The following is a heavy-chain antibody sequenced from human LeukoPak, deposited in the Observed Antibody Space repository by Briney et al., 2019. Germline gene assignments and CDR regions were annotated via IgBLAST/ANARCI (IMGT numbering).Heavy chain of an antibody. V-gene: IGHV3-43*01. CDR1: GFTFDDYT. Sequence: GGSLRLSCAASGFTFDDYTMHWVRQAPGKGLEWVSLISWDGGSTYYADSVKGRFTISRDNNKNSLYLQMNSLRTEDTALYYCAKDRAKWEPRENYFDYWGQGTLVTVSS. D-gene: IGHD1-26*01. CDR3: AKDRAKWEPRENYFDY. J-gene: IGHJ4*02. CDR2: ISWDGGST.